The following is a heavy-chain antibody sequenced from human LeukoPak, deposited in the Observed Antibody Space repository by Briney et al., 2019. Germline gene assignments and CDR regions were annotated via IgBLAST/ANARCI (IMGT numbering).Heavy chain of an antibody. Sequence: GGSLRLSCATSGFTFSSYAMSWVRQAPGKGLEWASGISGSGDTTYYADSVKGRFSISRDNSKNTMYLQINSLRNEDTALYYCAKAGTVAPLVNDAFDIWGLGTMVIVSS. V-gene: IGHV3-23*01. D-gene: IGHD6-19*01. CDR3: AKAGTVAPLVNDAFDI. J-gene: IGHJ3*02. CDR2: ISGSGDTT. CDR1: GFTFSSYA.